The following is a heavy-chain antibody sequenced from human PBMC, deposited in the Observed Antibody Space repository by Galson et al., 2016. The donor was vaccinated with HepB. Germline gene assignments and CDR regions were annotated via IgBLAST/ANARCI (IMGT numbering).Heavy chain of an antibody. D-gene: IGHD3-10*01. V-gene: IGHV2-5*02. CDR2: IYWDDDQ. Sequence: PALVKPTQTLTLTCTFSGFSLSTSGVAVGWIRQPPGKALEWLALIYWDDDQRYSPSLKSRLSITEDTSKNQVVLTKTNMDPVDTATYYCAHKAIMARGWRYPYYFDYWGQGTLVTVSS. CDR1: GFSLSTSGVA. J-gene: IGHJ4*02. CDR3: AHKAIMARGWRYPYYFDY.